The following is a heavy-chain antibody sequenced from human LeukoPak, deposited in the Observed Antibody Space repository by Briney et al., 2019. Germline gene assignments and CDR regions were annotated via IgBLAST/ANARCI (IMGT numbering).Heavy chain of an antibody. CDR3: ARVYYGSGSYTGPYWYGMDV. V-gene: IGHV3-74*01. Sequence: PGGSLRLSCAASGFTFSSYWMHWVRQAPGKGLVWVSRINSDGSSTSYADSVKGRFTISRDNAKNPLYLQMNSLRAEDTAVYYCARVYYGSGSYTGPYWYGMDVWGKGTTVTVSS. CDR2: INSDGSST. CDR1: GFTFSSYW. J-gene: IGHJ6*04. D-gene: IGHD3-10*01.